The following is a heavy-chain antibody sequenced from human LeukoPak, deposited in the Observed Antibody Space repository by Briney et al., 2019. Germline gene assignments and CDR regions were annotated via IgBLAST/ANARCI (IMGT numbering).Heavy chain of an antibody. CDR1: GYTFTGYH. Sequence: ASVEVSCKASGYTFTGYHMHWVRQAPGQGLEWMGWINPNSGGTNYAQKFQGWVTMTRDTSISTAYMELSRLRSDDTAVYYCARSEPYYYSYGMDVWGQGPTVTVSS. CDR2: INPNSGGT. CDR3: ARSEPYYYSYGMDV. V-gene: IGHV1-2*04. J-gene: IGHJ6*02.